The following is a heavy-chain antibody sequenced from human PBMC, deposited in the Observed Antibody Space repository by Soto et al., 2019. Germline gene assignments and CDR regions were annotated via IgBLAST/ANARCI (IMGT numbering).Heavy chain of an antibody. V-gene: IGHV1-18*01. D-gene: IGHD1-1*01. Sequence: ASVKVSCKASGYTFTSYGISWVRQAPGQGLEWMGWINAYNGNTNYAQKFQGRVTITTDTSASTAYMELSSLRSEDTAVYYCARGRWTQTTADYYLDYWGQGTLVTVSS. CDR2: INAYNGNT. CDR1: GYTFTSYG. CDR3: ARGRWTQTTADYYLDY. J-gene: IGHJ4*02.